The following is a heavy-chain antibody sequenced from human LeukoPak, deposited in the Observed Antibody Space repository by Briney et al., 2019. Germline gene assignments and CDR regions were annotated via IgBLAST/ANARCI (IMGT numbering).Heavy chain of an antibody. CDR3: ARVPGDY. J-gene: IGHJ4*02. Sequence: GGSLRLSCEACGFSFSSYSMNWVRQAPGKGLEWVSSISRSSDYIYYADSVKGRFTISRDNAKNSLYLQMNSLRAEDTAVYYCARVPGDYWGQGTLVTVFS. V-gene: IGHV3-21*01. CDR2: ISRSSDYI. CDR1: GFSFSSYS.